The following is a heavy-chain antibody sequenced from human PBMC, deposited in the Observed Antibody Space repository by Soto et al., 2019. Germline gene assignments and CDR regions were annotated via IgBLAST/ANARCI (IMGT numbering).Heavy chain of an antibody. Sequence: SETLSLTCAVYGGSFSGYYWTWVRQPPGKGLEWIGEIDHGGSTNYNPSLKSRVTISLDTSKNQFSLKLNSVTAADTAVYYCVRVAYGERNWYFDVWGRGTLVTVSS. D-gene: IGHD2-8*01. CDR1: GGSFSGYY. CDR2: IDHGGST. J-gene: IGHJ2*01. V-gene: IGHV4-34*01. CDR3: VRVAYGERNWYFDV.